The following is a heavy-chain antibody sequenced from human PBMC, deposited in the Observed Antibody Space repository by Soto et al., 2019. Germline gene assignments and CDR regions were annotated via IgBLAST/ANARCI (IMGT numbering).Heavy chain of an antibody. J-gene: IGHJ5*02. CDR1: GVTLTQYG. Sequence: GGSRRLPCAGSGVTLTQYGHHWVRQAPGKGLEWVAVISYDGSNKNYADSVKGRFTISRDNSKNTLYLQMNSLRAEDTAVYYCVKDLCSSTSCPNWFDPWGQGTLVTVSS. V-gene: IGHV3-30*18. CDR3: VKDLCSSTSCPNWFDP. D-gene: IGHD2-2*01. CDR2: ISYDGSNK.